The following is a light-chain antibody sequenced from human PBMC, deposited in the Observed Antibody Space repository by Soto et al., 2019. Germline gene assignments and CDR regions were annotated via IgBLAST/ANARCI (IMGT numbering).Light chain of an antibody. Sequence: DIQMTQSPSSLSASIGDRVTITCRASQSLSTYLYWYQQKEGKAPNLLMYAASSLQTGVPSRFSGSGSGTDFTLTISSLQPDDFATYYCQQSYSSPHTFGQGTKLEI. CDR1: QSLSTY. J-gene: IGKJ2*01. V-gene: IGKV1-39*01. CDR2: AAS. CDR3: QQSYSSPHT.